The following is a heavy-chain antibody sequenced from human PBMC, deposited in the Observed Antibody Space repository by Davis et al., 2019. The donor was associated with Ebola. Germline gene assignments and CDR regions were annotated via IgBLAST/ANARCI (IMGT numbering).Heavy chain of an antibody. CDR1: GFTFSTYG. V-gene: IGHV3-21*04. J-gene: IGHJ4*02. Sequence: GESLKISCAASGFTFSTYGMTWVRQVPGKGLEWVSHINSAGSYISYTDSVKGRFIISRDDAKSTVYLQMNSLRVEDTAVYYCASRHVGYWGQGTLVTVSS. CDR2: INSAGSYI. D-gene: IGHD1-26*01. CDR3: ASRHVGY.